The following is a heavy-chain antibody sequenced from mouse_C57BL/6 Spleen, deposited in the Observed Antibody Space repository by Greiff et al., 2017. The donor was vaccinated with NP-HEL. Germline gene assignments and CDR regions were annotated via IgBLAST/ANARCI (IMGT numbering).Heavy chain of an antibody. Sequence: QVQLKQPGAELVRPGSSVKLSCKASGYTFTSYWMDWVKQRPGQGLEWIGNIYPSDSETHYNQKFKDKATLTVDKSSSTAYMQLSSLTSEDSAVYYCARGDGYYVVAYWGQGTLVTVSA. V-gene: IGHV1-61*01. J-gene: IGHJ3*01. CDR2: IYPSDSET. CDR3: ARGDGYYVVAY. CDR1: GYTFTSYW. D-gene: IGHD2-3*01.